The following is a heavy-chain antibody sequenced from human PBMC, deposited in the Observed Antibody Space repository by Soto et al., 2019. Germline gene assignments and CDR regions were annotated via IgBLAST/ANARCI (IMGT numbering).Heavy chain of an antibody. V-gene: IGHV4-30-4*01. CDR3: ARVWARGGRYYYYYYGMDV. CDR2: IYYSGST. J-gene: IGHJ6*02. D-gene: IGHD2-15*01. Sequence: KPSETLSLTCTVSGGSISSGDYYWSWIRQPPGKGLEWIGYIYYSGSTYYNPSLKSRVTISVDTSKNQFSLKLSSVTAADTAVYYCARVWARGGRYYYYYYGMDVWGQGTTVTVSS. CDR1: GGSISSGDYY.